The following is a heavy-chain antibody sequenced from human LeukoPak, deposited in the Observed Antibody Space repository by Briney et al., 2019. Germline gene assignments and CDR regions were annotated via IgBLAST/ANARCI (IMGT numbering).Heavy chain of an antibody. CDR2: IIPIFGTA. CDR3: ARAIDYDILTGYYSLTA. J-gene: IGHJ5*02. CDR1: GGTFISYA. Sequence: SVKVSCKASGGTFISYAISWVRQAPGQGLEWMGRIIPIFGTANYAQKFQGRVTITTDESTSTAYMELSSLRSEDTAVYYCARAIDYDILTGYYSLTAWGQGTLVTGSS. D-gene: IGHD3-9*01. V-gene: IGHV1-69*05.